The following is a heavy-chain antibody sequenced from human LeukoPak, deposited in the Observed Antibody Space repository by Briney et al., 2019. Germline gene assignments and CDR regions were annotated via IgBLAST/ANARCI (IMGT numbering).Heavy chain of an antibody. Sequence: GGSLRLSCAASGFIFNYYGMYWVRQAPGKGLEWVAVISYDGSNKYYADSVKGRFTISRDNSKNTLYLQMNSLRAEDTAVYYCASLGDYGDYVGPFDYWGQGTLVTVSS. CDR2: ISYDGSNK. CDR3: ASLGDYGDYVGPFDY. CDR1: GFIFNYYG. V-gene: IGHV3-30*03. D-gene: IGHD4-17*01. J-gene: IGHJ4*02.